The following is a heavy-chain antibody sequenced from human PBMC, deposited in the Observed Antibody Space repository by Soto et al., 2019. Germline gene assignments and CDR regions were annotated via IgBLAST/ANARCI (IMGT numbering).Heavy chain of an antibody. D-gene: IGHD6-19*01. CDR1: GGSINSSSYF. Sequence: QLQLQESGPGLVKPSETLSLTCSVSGGSINSSSYFWGWVRQPPGKGLEWIGSIYSSGSTYYNPSLRSRVTISVDTSKNQFSLKLSSVTAADTAVFYCARHYSSGSRNWFDPWGQGTLVTVSS. CDR3: ARHYSSGSRNWFDP. J-gene: IGHJ5*02. V-gene: IGHV4-39*01. CDR2: IYSSGST.